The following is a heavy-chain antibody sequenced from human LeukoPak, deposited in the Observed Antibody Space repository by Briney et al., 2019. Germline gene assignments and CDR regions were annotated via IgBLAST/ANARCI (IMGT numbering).Heavy chain of an antibody. Sequence: SETLSLTCTVSGGSISNFYWNWIRQPPGKGLEWIGYIYYTETPTYNPSLKSRVTISVDTSKNQFSLKLSSVTAADTAVYYCARDYSGSSLDAFDIWGQGTMVTVSS. CDR3: ARDYSGSSLDAFDI. V-gene: IGHV4-59*01. D-gene: IGHD1-26*01. J-gene: IGHJ3*02. CDR2: IYYTETP. CDR1: GGSISNFY.